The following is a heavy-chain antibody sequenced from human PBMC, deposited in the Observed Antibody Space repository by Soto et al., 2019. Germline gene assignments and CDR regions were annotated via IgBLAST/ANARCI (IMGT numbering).Heavy chain of an antibody. CDR1: GGSISSYY. CDR3: ARLRDIVFDY. Sequence: PSETLSLTCTVSGGSISSYYWSWIRQPPGKGLEWIGYIYYSGSTNYNPSLKSRVTISVDTSKNQFSLKLSSVTAADTAVYYCARLRDIVFDYWGQGTLVTVSS. D-gene: IGHD2-15*01. V-gene: IGHV4-59*08. CDR2: IYYSGST. J-gene: IGHJ4*02.